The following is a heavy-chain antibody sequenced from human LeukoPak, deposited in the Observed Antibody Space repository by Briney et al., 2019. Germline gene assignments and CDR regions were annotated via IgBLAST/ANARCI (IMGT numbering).Heavy chain of an antibody. D-gene: IGHD3-3*01. V-gene: IGHV4-39*07. CDR2: IYYSGST. CDR1: GGSISSSSYY. J-gene: IGHJ4*02. Sequence: SETLSLTCTVSGGSISSSSYYWGWIRQPPGKGLEWIGSIYYSGSTYYNPSLKSRVTISVDMSKNQFSLKLSSVTAADTAVYYCARTGYYDFWSGYYFDYWGQGTLVTVSS. CDR3: ARTGYYDFWSGYYFDY.